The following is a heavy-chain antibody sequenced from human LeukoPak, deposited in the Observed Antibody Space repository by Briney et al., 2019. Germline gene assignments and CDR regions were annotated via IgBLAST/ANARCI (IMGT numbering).Heavy chain of an antibody. CDR3: ARGPKHSSRGFDY. V-gene: IGHV5-51*01. Sequence: GESLKISCKGSGYSFTCYWIGWVRQMPGKGLEWMGIIYPGDSDTRYSPSFQGQVTISADKSISTAYLQWSSLKASDTAMYYCARGPKHSSRGFDYWGQGPLVTVSS. D-gene: IGHD6-13*01. CDR2: IYPGDSDT. CDR1: GYSFTCYW. J-gene: IGHJ4*02.